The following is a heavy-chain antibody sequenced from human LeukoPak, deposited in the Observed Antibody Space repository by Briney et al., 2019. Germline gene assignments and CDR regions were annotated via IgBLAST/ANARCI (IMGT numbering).Heavy chain of an antibody. CDR1: GGSISSYY. Sequence: SETLSLTCTVSGGSISSYYWSWVRQPPGKGLEWLGYIYYSGSTNYNPSLKSRVTISVDTSKNQFSLKLSSVTAGDTAVYYCARGQLRDVINLFDPWGQGTLVTVSS. V-gene: IGHV4-59*01. D-gene: IGHD2/OR15-2a*01. J-gene: IGHJ5*02. CDR2: IYYSGST. CDR3: ARGQLRDVINLFDP.